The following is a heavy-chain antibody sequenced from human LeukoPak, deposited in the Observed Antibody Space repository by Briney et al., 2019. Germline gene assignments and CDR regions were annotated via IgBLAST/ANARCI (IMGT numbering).Heavy chain of an antibody. J-gene: IGHJ4*02. CDR2: MNPNSGNT. Sequence: ASVKVSCKVSGYTLTELSMHWVRQATGQGLEWMGWMNPNSGNTGYAQKFQGRVTMTRNTSISTAYMELSSLRSEDTAVYYCARGRYPYRMLGLGWGQGTLVTVSS. V-gene: IGHV1-8*01. D-gene: IGHD3-16*01. CDR3: ARGRYPYRMLGLG. CDR1: GYTLTELS.